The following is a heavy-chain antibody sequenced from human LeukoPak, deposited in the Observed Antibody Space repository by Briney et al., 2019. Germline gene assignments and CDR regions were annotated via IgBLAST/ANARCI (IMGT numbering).Heavy chain of an antibody. V-gene: IGHV4-39*01. CDR1: GDSIISNIYW. D-gene: IGHD3/OR15-3a*01. J-gene: IGHJ3*01. CDR3: ARRRHNFDFYDV. Sequence: SETLSLACTVSGDSIISNIYWWDWVRLPPGKGLEWIGATFYTGRTFYSPSLKSRVTISVDTSKNQFSLDLSSATAADTAVYYCARRRHNFDFYDVWGQGTRVTVSS. CDR2: TFYTGRT.